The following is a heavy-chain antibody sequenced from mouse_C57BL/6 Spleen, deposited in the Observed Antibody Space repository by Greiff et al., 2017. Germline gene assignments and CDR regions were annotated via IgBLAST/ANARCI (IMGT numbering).Heavy chain of an antibody. CDR3: ARWDSNYPMDY. V-gene: IGHV1-82*01. Sequence: QVQLQQPGPELVKPGASVKISCKASGYAFSSSWMNWVKQRPGKGLEWIGRIYPGDGDTNYNGKFKGKATLTADKSSSTAYMQLSSLTSEDSAVYFCARWDSNYPMDYWGQGTSVTVSS. J-gene: IGHJ4*01. CDR2: IYPGDGDT. CDR1: GYAFSSSW. D-gene: IGHD2-5*01.